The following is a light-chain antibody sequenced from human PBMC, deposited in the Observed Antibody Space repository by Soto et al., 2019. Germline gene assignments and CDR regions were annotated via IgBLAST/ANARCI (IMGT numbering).Light chain of an antibody. V-gene: IGKV1-39*01. CDR3: QQSHNSPLT. J-gene: IGKJ1*01. Sequence: DIQMTQSPSSLSASVGARVTITCRASQRVGSYLNWYQQKPGKAPTLLIYSASELQSGVSSRFSGSGSGTDLTLTITNLQPDHFAVYYCQQSHNSPLTFGQGTKVAI. CDR1: QRVGSY. CDR2: SAS.